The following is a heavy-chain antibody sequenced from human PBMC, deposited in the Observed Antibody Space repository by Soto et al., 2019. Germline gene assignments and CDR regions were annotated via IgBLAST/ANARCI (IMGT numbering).Heavy chain of an antibody. CDR3: ARAPDYYDSSGINGMDV. V-gene: IGHV3-21*01. CDR1: GFTFSSYS. Sequence: GGSLRLSCAASGFTFSSYSMNWVRQAPGKGLEWVSSISSSSSYIYYADSVKGRFTISRDNAKNSLYLQMNSLRAEDTAVYYCARAPDYYDSSGINGMDVWGQGTTVTVSS. CDR2: ISSSSSYI. D-gene: IGHD3-22*01. J-gene: IGHJ6*02.